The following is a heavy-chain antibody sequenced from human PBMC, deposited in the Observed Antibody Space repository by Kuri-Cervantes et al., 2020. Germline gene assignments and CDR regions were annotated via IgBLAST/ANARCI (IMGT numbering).Heavy chain of an antibody. D-gene: IGHD1-26*01. CDR3: ARSRVGRELLPSFDY. Sequence: GESLKISCAASGFTFRSYAMTWVRQAPGKGLEYVSAISSNGGSTYYADSVKGRFTISRDNSKNPLYLQMGSLRAEDMAVYYCARSRVGRELLPSFDYWGQGTLVTVSS. V-gene: IGHV3-64*02. CDR2: ISSNGGST. CDR1: GFTFRSYA. J-gene: IGHJ4*02.